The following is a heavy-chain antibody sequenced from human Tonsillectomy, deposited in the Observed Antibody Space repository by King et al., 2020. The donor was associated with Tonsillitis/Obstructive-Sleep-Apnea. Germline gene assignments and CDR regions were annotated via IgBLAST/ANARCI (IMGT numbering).Heavy chain of an antibody. CDR3: ARGGRGPIAVEEHDY. CDR2: INPSGGST. Sequence: QLVQSGAEVKKPGASVKVSCKASGYTFTSYYMHWVRQAPGQGLEWMGIINPSGGSTSYAQKFQGRVTMTRDTSTSTVYMELSSLRSEDTAVYYCARGGRGPIAVEEHDYWGQGTLVTVSS. V-gene: IGHV1-46*01. CDR1: GYTFTSYY. J-gene: IGHJ4*02. D-gene: IGHD6-19*01.